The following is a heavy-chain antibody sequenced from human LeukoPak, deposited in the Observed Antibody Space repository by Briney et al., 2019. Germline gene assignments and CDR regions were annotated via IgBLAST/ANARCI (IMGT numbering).Heavy chain of an antibody. CDR1: GYTFTSYG. Sequence: GASVKVSCKASGYTFTSYGISWVRQAPGQGLEWMGWISAYNGNTNYAQKLQGRVTMTTDTSTSTAYMELRSLRSDDTAVYYCARDPPMYDILTGPIDAFDIWGQGTMVTVSS. D-gene: IGHD3-9*01. J-gene: IGHJ3*02. CDR2: ISAYNGNT. CDR3: ARDPPMYDILTGPIDAFDI. V-gene: IGHV1-18*01.